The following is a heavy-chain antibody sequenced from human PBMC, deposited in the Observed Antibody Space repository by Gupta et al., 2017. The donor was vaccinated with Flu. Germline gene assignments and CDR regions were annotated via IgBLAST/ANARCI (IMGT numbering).Heavy chain of an antibody. V-gene: IGHV3-23*01. J-gene: IGHJ4*02. CDR3: ARGSGYSGY. Sequence: EVPLLESGGGLVQPGGSLRLSCAASGFTFSSYAMSWVRQAPGKGLEWVSAISGSGGSTYYADSVKGRFTISRDNSKNTLYLQMKXLXAEDTAVYYCARGSGYSGYWGQGTLVTVSS. CDR1: GFTFSSYA. D-gene: IGHD3-22*01. CDR2: ISGSGGST.